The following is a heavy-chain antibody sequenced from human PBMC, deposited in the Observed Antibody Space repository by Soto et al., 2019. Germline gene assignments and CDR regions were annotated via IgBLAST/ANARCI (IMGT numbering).Heavy chain of an antibody. V-gene: IGHV3-30*18. CDR3: AKDPEYCSSTSCYNYMDV. J-gene: IGHJ6*03. D-gene: IGHD2-2*02. Sequence: PGGSLRLSCAASGFTFSSYGMHWVRQAPGKGLEWVAVISYDGSNKYYADSVKGRFTISRDNSKNTLYLQMNSLRAEDTAVYYCAKDPEYCSSTSCYNYMDVWGKGTTVTVSS. CDR2: ISYDGSNK. CDR1: GFTFSSYG.